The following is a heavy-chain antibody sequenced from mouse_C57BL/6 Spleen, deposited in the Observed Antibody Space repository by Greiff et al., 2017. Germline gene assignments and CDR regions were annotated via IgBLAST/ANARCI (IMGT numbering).Heavy chain of an antibody. Sequence: EVQLQQSGPELVKPGASVKISCKASGYSFTGYYMNWVKQSPEKSLEWIGEINPSTGGTTYNQKFKAKATLTVDKSSSTAYMQLKSLTSEDSAVXYCARPDLAWFAYWGQGTLVTVSA. CDR1: GYSFTGYY. CDR3: ARPDLAWFAY. CDR2: INPSTGGT. J-gene: IGHJ3*01. V-gene: IGHV1-42*01.